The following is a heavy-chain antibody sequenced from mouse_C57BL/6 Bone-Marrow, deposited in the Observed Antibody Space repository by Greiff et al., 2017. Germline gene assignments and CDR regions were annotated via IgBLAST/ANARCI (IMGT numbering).Heavy chain of an antibody. V-gene: IGHV14-2*01. D-gene: IGHD1-1*01. CDR2: IDPEDGET. CDR1: GFNIKDDY. J-gene: IGHJ2*01. Sequence: EVQLQQSGAELVKPGASVKLSCTASGFNIKDDYMHWVKQRTEQGLEWIGRIDPEDGETKYAPKFQGKATLTADTSPNTAYLQLSCLTSEDTAVYYGARRTVVGGLDYWGQGTTVTVSS. CDR3: ARRTVVGGLDY.